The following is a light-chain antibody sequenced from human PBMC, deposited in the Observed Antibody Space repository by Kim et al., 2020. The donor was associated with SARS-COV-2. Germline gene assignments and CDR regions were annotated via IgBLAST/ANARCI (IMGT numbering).Light chain of an antibody. Sequence: DIQMTQSPPSLSASVGDRVTITCRASQSITRYFHWYQQKAGKAPKLLIHGISNLHSGVPSRFSGSGSGTDFTLTISSLQPEDFATYYCQQTDSLPITFGQGTRLEIK. CDR1: QSITRY. V-gene: IGKV1-39*01. CDR3: QQTDSLPIT. J-gene: IGKJ5*01. CDR2: GIS.